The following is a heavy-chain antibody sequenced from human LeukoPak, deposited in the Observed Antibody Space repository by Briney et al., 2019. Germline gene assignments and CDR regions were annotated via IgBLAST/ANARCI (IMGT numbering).Heavy chain of an antibody. D-gene: IGHD3-10*01. J-gene: IGHJ5*02. Sequence: GGSLRLSCAASGFTVSNDYMAWVRQAPGRGLKWVSLIYGDGTTFYPDSVKGRFTISRDNFKNTLYLQMSSLRPEDTALYYCARDRAGAQSWVALDPWGQGTLVTVSS. CDR2: IYGDGTT. CDR1: GFTVSNDY. CDR3: ARDRAGAQSWVALDP. V-gene: IGHV3-66*02.